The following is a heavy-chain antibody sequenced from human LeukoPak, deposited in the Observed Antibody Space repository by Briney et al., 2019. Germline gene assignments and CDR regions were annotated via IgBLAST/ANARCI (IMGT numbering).Heavy chain of an antibody. D-gene: IGHD3-10*01. Sequence: PSETLSLTCTVSGGSISSGGYYWSWLRQHPGKGLEWIGYIYYSGSTYYNPSLKSRVTISVDTSKNQFSLKLSSVTAADTAVYYCARAPSGSEDYWGQGTLVTVSS. V-gene: IGHV4-31*03. CDR2: IYYSGST. J-gene: IGHJ4*02. CDR3: ARAPSGSEDY. CDR1: GGSISSGGYY.